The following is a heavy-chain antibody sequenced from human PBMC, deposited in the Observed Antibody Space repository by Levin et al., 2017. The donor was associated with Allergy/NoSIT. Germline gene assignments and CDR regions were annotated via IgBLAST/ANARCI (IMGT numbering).Heavy chain of an antibody. CDR2: IYYTGST. Sequence: SQTLSLPCTVSGGSVSSSNYYWSWIRQPPGKELEWIGYIYYTGSTNYNPSLKSRVTISIDTSENQFSLKLSSVTAADTAVYYCARVFSSSGYFRRFDPWGQGTLVTVSS. J-gene: IGHJ5*02. D-gene: IGHD3-22*01. V-gene: IGHV4-61*01. CDR1: GGSVSSSNYY. CDR3: ARVFSSSGYFRRFDP.